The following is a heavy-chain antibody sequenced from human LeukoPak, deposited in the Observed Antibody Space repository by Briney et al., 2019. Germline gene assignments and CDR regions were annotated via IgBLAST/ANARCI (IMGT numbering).Heavy chain of an antibody. CDR3: AREGADDHGRLLWFDP. CDR1: GYTFTHYI. Sequence: GASVKVSCKASGYTFTHYIINWVRQAPGQGLEWMGKISAYNNYTTYAQKFQGRIAMTTDTSTITAYMDLRSLRSDDTAFYYCAREGADDHGRLLWFDPWGQGTLVTVSS. V-gene: IGHV1-18*01. CDR2: ISAYNNYT. J-gene: IGHJ5*02. D-gene: IGHD4-17*01.